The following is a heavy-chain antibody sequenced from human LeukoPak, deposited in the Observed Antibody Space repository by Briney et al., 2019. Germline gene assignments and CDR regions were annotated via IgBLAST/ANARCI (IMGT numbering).Heavy chain of an antibody. CDR1: GFTFSSYW. V-gene: IGHV3-74*01. CDR3: ARESGFYGDYGAFDI. J-gene: IGHJ3*02. CDR2: IYSDGSTT. Sequence: GGSLRLSCAASGFTFSSYWMHWVRQAPGKGLVWVSRIYSDGSTTNYADSVKGRFTISRDNAKNTLYLQMNSLRAEDTAIYYCARESGFYGDYGAFDIWGQGTMVTVSS. D-gene: IGHD4-17*01.